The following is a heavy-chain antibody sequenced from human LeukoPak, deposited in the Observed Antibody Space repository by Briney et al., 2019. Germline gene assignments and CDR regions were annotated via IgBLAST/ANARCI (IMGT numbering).Heavy chain of an antibody. V-gene: IGHV3-7*01. D-gene: IGHD1-26*01. CDR1: GFTFSSYW. CDR2: IKQDGSEK. Sequence: GGSLRLSCAAPGFTFSSYWMSWVRQAPGKGLEWVANIKQDGSEKYYVDSVKGRFTISRDNAKNSLYLQMNSLRAEDTAVYYCARGTGKGATIDYWGQGTLVTVSS. CDR3: ARGTGKGATIDY. J-gene: IGHJ4*02.